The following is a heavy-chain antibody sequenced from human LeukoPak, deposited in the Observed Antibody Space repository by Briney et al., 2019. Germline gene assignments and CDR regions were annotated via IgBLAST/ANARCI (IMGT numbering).Heavy chain of an antibody. Sequence: PGGSLRLSCATSGFTFSTYWMHCVRQAPGKGPVWVSRIDSDGISTSYADSVKGRFTISRDNAKNTLYLQMNSLRAEDTALYYCAKDRLSSPSAPRFDPWGQGTQVTVSS. V-gene: IGHV3-74*01. CDR2: IDSDGIST. D-gene: IGHD2-15*01. J-gene: IGHJ5*02. CDR1: GFTFSTYW. CDR3: AKDRLSSPSAPRFDP.